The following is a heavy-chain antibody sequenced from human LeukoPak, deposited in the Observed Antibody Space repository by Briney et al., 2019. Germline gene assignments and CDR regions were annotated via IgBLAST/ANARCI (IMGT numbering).Heavy chain of an antibody. Sequence: PGGSLRLSCAASGFTFSSYGMHWVRQAPGKGLEWVAVIWYDGSNKYYADSVKGRFTISRDNSKDTLYLQMNSLRAEDTAVYYCARVLGYGNYFDYWGQGTLVTVSS. J-gene: IGHJ4*02. CDR2: IWYDGSNK. D-gene: IGHD3-16*01. V-gene: IGHV3-33*01. CDR3: ARVLGYGNYFDY. CDR1: GFTFSSYG.